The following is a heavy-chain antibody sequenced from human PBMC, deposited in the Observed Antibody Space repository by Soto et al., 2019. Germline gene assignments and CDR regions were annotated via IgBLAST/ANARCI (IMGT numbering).Heavy chain of an antibody. J-gene: IGHJ4*02. CDR1: GYTFSSYA. CDR2: ISGSGGST. CDR3: AKVGSGSGSYCFDD. Sequence: GGSLRLSCAASGYTFSSYAMSWVRQAPGKGLEWVSAISGSGGSTYYADSVKGRFTISRDNSKNTLYLQMNSLRAEDTAVYYCAKVGSGSGSYCFDDWGQGTLVTVSS. V-gene: IGHV3-23*01. D-gene: IGHD3-10*01.